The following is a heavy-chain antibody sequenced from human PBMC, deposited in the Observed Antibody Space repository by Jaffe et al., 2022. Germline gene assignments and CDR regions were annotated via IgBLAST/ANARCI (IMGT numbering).Heavy chain of an antibody. J-gene: IGHJ4*02. D-gene: IGHD2-21*01. Sequence: QVQLQESGAGLVKPSETLSLTCTVSVGSISSYYWSWIRQPPGKGLEWVGYIYYNGKTSYNPSLKSRVTMSVDTSKNQFSLKLASVTAADTAVYYCARNFVGSMTGYFDYWGQGTLVTVSS. CDR1: VGSISSYY. CDR3: ARNFVGSMTGYFDY. V-gene: IGHV4-59*01. CDR2: IYYNGKT.